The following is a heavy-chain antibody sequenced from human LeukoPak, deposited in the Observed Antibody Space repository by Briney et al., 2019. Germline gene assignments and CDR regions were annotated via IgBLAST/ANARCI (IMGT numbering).Heavy chain of an antibody. J-gene: IGHJ4*02. Sequence: SETLSLTCTVSGGSISSYYWSWIRQPPGKGLEWIGSIYYSGSTYYNPSLKSRVTISVDTSKNQFSLKLSSVTAADTAVYYCARVPQTDIAARPSYYFDYWGQGTLVTVSS. V-gene: IGHV4-39*07. CDR1: GGSISSYY. D-gene: IGHD6-6*01. CDR3: ARVPQTDIAARPSYYFDY. CDR2: IYYSGST.